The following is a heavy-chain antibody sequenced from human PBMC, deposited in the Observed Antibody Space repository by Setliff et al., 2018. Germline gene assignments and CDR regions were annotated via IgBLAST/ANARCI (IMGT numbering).Heavy chain of an antibody. Sequence: PSETLSLTCTFYGGPFSDYYWGWVRQTPGKGLEWIAEINPSGTTNYIPSLKSRLTISVDASKRQFSLKLISVTAADTAVYYCRFWSHNYQNDYWGQGTLVTVSS. CDR1: GGPFSDYY. CDR3: RFWSHNYQNDY. V-gene: IGHV4-34*01. D-gene: IGHD3-3*01. J-gene: IGHJ4*02. CDR2: INPSGTT.